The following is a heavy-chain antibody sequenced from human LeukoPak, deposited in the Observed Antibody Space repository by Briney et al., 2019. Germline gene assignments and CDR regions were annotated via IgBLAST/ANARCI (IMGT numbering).Heavy chain of an antibody. CDR1: GFTFSSYW. J-gene: IGHJ4*02. CDR3: ARARGSYSFDY. Sequence: GGSLRLSCAASGFTFSSYWMHWVRQAPGKGLLWVARINTDGKATTYADSVKGRFTISRDNAKNSLYLQMNSLRAEDTAVYYCARARGSYSFDYWGQGTLVTVSS. CDR2: INTDGKAT. V-gene: IGHV3-74*01. D-gene: IGHD3-16*01.